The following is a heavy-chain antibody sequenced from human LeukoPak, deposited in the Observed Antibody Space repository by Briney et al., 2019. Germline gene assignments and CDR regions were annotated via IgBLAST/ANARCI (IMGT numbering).Heavy chain of an antibody. D-gene: IGHD3-22*01. J-gene: IGHJ4*02. CDR2: ISSSSSYI. Sequence: GGSLRLSCAASGFTFSSYSMNWVRQAPGKGLEWVSSISSSSSYIYYADSVKGRFTISRDNAKNSLYLQMNSLRAEDTAVYYCARVGGNYYDSSALDYWGQGTLVTVSS. CDR3: ARVGGNYYDSSALDY. CDR1: GFTFSSYS. V-gene: IGHV3-21*01.